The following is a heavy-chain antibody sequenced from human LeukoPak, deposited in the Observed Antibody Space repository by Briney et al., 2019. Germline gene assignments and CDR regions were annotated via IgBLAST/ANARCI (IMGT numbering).Heavy chain of an antibody. Sequence: GGSLRLSCAASGFTFSSYGMHWVRQAPGKGLEWVAFIRYDGSNKYYADSVKGRFTISRDNSKNTLYLQMNSLRAEDTAVYYCAKDLAARRGQGFDYWGQGTLVTVSS. J-gene: IGHJ4*02. V-gene: IGHV3-30*02. CDR3: AKDLAARRGQGFDY. CDR2: IRYDGSNK. D-gene: IGHD6-6*01. CDR1: GFTFSSYG.